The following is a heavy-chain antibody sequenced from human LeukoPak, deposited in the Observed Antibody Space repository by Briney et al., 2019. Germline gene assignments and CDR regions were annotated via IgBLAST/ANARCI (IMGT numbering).Heavy chain of an antibody. Sequence: GGSLRLSCAASGFIFSSYWMHWVRQAPGKGLGWVSRINIDGSYPNYADSVKGRFTISRDNAKNTLYLQMNSLRAEDTAVYYCAREGYSGSMDVWGKGTTVTVSS. CDR2: INIDGSYP. CDR1: GFIFSSYW. J-gene: IGHJ6*03. D-gene: IGHD5-12*01. CDR3: AREGYSGSMDV. V-gene: IGHV3-74*01.